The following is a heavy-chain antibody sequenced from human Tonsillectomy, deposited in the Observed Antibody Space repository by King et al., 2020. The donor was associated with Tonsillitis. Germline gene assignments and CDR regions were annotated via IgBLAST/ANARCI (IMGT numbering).Heavy chain of an antibody. J-gene: IGHJ4*02. CDR3: ARDRDWGLDY. D-gene: IGHD2-21*02. V-gene: IGHV3-33*01. CDR1: GFTFSSYG. CDR2: IWYDGSNK. Sequence: VQLVESGGGVVQPGRSLRLSCAASGFTFSSYGMHWVRQAPGKGLEGVAVIWYDGSNKYFADSVKGRFTISRDNSKNTLYLQMNSLRAEDTAVYYCARDRDWGLDYWGQGTLVTVSS.